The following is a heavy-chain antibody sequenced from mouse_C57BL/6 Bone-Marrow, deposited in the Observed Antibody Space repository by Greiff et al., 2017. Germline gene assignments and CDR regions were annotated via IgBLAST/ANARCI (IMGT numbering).Heavy chain of an antibody. D-gene: IGHD2-5*01. Sequence: VQLQQSGPELVKPGASVKISCKASGYAFSSSWMNWVKQRPGKGLEWIGRIYPGDGDTNYNGKFKGKATLTADKSSSTAYMQLSSLTSEDSAVYFCAPYYSNYDWYFDVWGTGTTVTVSS. J-gene: IGHJ1*03. CDR1: GYAFSSSW. CDR2: IYPGDGDT. V-gene: IGHV1-82*01. CDR3: APYYSNYDWYFDV.